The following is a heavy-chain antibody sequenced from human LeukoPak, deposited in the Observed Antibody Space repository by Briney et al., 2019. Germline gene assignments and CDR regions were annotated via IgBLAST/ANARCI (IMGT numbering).Heavy chain of an antibody. D-gene: IGHD2-2*02. CDR2: IYYSGST. CDR1: GGSISSVDYY. Sequence: PSETPSLTCTVSGGSISSVDYYWSWIRQPPGKALEWIGYIYYSGSTYYNPSLKSRVVISIDRSKNQFSLNLSSVTAADTAVYYCARGPPTPYCSSTSCYSDYWGQGTLVTVSS. CDR3: ARGPPTPYCSSTSCYSDY. J-gene: IGHJ4*02. V-gene: IGHV4-30-4*01.